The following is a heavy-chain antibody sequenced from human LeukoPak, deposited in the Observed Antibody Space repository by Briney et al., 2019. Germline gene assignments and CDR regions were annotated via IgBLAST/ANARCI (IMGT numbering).Heavy chain of an antibody. D-gene: IGHD6-19*01. CDR1: GLTFSSHW. CDR2: ITNDGSST. Sequence: GGSLRLSCAASGLTFSSHWMHWVRQAPGKGLVWVSRITNDGSSTTYADSVKGRFTISRDNSKNTLYLQMNSLRAEDTAVYYCARSADRIAVAGTADYWGQGTLVTVSS. CDR3: ARSADRIAVAGTADY. V-gene: IGHV3-74*01. J-gene: IGHJ4*02.